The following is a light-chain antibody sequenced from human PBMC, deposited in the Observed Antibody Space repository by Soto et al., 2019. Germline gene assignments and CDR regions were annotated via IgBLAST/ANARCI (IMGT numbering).Light chain of an antibody. CDR2: WAS. V-gene: IGKV4-1*01. J-gene: IGKJ4*01. CDR1: QSVLYSSNNKNY. CDR3: QQYYSTPLT. Sequence: DIVLTQSPDSLAVSLGERATINCKSSQSVLYSSNNKNYLAWYQQKPGQPPKLLIYWASTRESGVPDRFSGSASGTDFTLTISSLQAEDVAVYYCQQYYSTPLTFGGGTKVDI.